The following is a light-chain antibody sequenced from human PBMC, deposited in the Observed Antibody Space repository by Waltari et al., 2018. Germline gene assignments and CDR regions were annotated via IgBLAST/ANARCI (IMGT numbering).Light chain of an antibody. J-gene: IGKJ1*01. CDR3: QQFQSHLRT. Sequence: SVLHSSNNKNYFAWYQQKPGRPPKLLIYWAATRKSGVPDRFSGSGSGTDFTLTISSLQAEDVAVYYCQQFQSHLRTFGQGTKVEIK. CDR2: WAA. V-gene: IGKV4-1*01. CDR1: SVLHSSNNKNY.